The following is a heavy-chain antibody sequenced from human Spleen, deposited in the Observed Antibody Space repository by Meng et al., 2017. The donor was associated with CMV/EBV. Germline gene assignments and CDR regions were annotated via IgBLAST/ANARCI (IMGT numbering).Heavy chain of an antibody. V-gene: IGHV3-30*04. D-gene: IGHD4-11*01. CDR2: ITHDGSDT. CDR3: TRGYSNGLDN. Sequence: LSCAASGFIFRAFAMHWVRQAPGKGLEWVSIITHDGSDTYYADSVKGRFTISRDNSNNTLSLQMNSLRPDDTAVFYCTRGYSNGLDNWGQGTLVTVSS. CDR1: GFIFRAFA. J-gene: IGHJ4*02.